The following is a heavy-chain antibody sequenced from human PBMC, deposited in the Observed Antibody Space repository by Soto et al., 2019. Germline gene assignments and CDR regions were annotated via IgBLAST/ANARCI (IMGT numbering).Heavy chain of an antibody. J-gene: IGHJ4*02. D-gene: IGHD6-13*01. Sequence: QVQLVESGGDVVQPGRSLRLSCEVSGFSFSNYAMHWVRQAPGKGLEWVAVISYDGSTKYYAGSVKGRFTISRDNLENTLFLQMNSLRAEDTAVYYCARQHDNKSTWYRFGYWGQGTLVTVSS. CDR2: ISYDGSTK. CDR3: ARQHDNKSTWYRFGY. CDR1: GFSFSNYA. V-gene: IGHV3-30-3*01.